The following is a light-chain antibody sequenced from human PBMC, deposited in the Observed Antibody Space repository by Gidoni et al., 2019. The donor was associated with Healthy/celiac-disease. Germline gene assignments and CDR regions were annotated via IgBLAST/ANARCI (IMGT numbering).Light chain of an antibody. CDR3: QQYNNWPPLT. J-gene: IGKJ4*01. CDR1: QSVSSN. V-gene: IGKV3-15*01. Sequence: EIVMTQSPATLSVSPGERATLSCRASQSVSSNLAWYQQKPGQAPMLLIYGASTRATGIPARFSGSGSGTEFTLTISILQSEDFAVYYCQQYNNWPPLTFGGGTKVEIK. CDR2: GAS.